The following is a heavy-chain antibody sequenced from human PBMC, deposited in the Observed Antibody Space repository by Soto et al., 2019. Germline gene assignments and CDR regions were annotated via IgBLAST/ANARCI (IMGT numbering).Heavy chain of an antibody. V-gene: IGHV3-23*01. D-gene: IGHD2-2*01. CDR3: AKGGTRSRSIHHTHWLDP. CDR2: ISGSGGST. J-gene: IGHJ5*02. Sequence: PGVSRRLACAAGGLSFSSYSMSCVRQAPGKGLEWVSAISGSGGSTYYADSVKGRFTISSDNSQTTLYLQMNSLRAEDTAVYYCAKGGTRSRSIHHTHWLDPWGQGTLVTVSS. CDR1: GLSFSSYS.